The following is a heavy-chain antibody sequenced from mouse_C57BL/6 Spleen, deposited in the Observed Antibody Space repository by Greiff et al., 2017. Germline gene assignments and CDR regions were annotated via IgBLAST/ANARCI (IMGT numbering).Heavy chain of an antibody. CDR1: GYSFTDYY. CDR3: ARGDYGYYYAMDY. D-gene: IGHD1-1*02. J-gene: IGHJ4*01. V-gene: IGHV1-39*01. CDR2: INPNYGTT. Sequence: VQLKQPGPELVKPGASVKISCKASGYSFTDYYMNWVKQSTGKSLEWIGVINPNYGTTNYNQKFKGKATLTVDQSSSTAYMQLNSLTSEDSAVYYCARGDYGYYYAMDYWGQGTSVTVSA.